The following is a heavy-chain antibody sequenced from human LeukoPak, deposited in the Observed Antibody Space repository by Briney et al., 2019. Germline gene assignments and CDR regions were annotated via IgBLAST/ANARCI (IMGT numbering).Heavy chain of an antibody. CDR1: GGSISSYY. D-gene: IGHD3-22*01. J-gene: IGHJ5*02. CDR3: ARIYYYDSSGYSNWFDP. Sequence: PSETLSLNCTVSGGSISSYYWSWIRQPPGKGLEWIGYIYYSGSTNYNPSLKSRVTISVDTSKNQFSLKLSCVTAADTAVYYSARIYYYDSSGYSNWFDPWGQGTLVTVSS. CDR2: IYYSGST. V-gene: IGHV4-59*01.